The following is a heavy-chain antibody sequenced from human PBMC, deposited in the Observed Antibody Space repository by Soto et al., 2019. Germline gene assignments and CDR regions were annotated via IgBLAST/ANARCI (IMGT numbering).Heavy chain of an antibody. V-gene: IGHV3-30*18. D-gene: IGHD7-27*01. CDR1: GFTFSSYV. CDR2: ISYDGSNK. CDR3: AKRLTGGEYFDY. J-gene: IGHJ4*02. Sequence: QVQLVESGGGVVQPGRSLRLSCAASGFTFSSYVMHWVRQAPGKGLEWVAVISYDGSNKYYADSVKGRFTISRDNYKSTLYLQMNSLRAEDTAVYYCAKRLTGGEYFDYWGQGTLVTVSS.